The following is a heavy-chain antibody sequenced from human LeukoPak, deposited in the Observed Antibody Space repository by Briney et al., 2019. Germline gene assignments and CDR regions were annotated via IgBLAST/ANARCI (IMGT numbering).Heavy chain of an antibody. V-gene: IGHV3-21*01. CDR2: ISSSSSYI. J-gene: IGHJ4*02. D-gene: IGHD6-13*01. Sequence: GGSLRLSCAASGFTFSSYSMNWVRQAPGKGLEWVSSISSSSSYIYYAGSVKGRFTISRDNAKNSLYLQMNSLRAEDTAVYYCARSHGYSSSYFDYWGQGTLVTVSS. CDR1: GFTFSSYS. CDR3: ARSHGYSSSYFDY.